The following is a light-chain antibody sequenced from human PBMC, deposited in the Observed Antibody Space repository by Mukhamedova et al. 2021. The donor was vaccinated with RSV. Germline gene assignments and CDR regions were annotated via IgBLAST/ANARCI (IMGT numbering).Light chain of an antibody. V-gene: IGKV1-39*01. CDR3: QQTYTTPRT. J-gene: IGKJ1*01. CDR2: SAS. Sequence: WYQRRGHGKAPKLLIYSASTLQSGVPSRFSGRGSVRDFTLTISSLQPEDFATYYCQQTYTTPRTFGQGTMV.